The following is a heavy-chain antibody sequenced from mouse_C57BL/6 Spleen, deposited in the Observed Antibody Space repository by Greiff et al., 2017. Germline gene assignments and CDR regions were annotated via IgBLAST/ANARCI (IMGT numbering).Heavy chain of an antibody. V-gene: IGHV1-75*01. CDR1: GYTFTDYY. D-gene: IGHD1-1*01. CDR3: ARGALFTTVVATPYFDY. J-gene: IGHJ2*01. CDR2: IFPGSGST. Sequence: VHLVESGPELVKPGASVKISCKASGYTFTDYYINWVKQRPGQGLEWIGWIFPGSGSTYYNEKFKGKATLTVDKSSSTAYMLLSSLTSEDSAVYFCARGALFTTVVATPYFDYWGQGTTLTVSS.